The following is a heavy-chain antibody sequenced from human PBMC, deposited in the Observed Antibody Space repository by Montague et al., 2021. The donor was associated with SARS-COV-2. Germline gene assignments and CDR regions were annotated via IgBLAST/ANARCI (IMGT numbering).Heavy chain of an antibody. CDR1: GGSISSSGHY. CDR3: ARAHAIFGVVITSFDY. Sequence: SETLSLTCTVSGGSISSSGHYWSWIRQHPGKGLEWIGCIYYSGSTFYTPSLKSRVTMSVDTSKNQFSLKLSSVTAADTAVYYCARAHAIFGVVITSFDYWGQGTLVTVSS. J-gene: IGHJ4*02. V-gene: IGHV4-39*01. CDR2: IYYSGST. D-gene: IGHD3-3*01.